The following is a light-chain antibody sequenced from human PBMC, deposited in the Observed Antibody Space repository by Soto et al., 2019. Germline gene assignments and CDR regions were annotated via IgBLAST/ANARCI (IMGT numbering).Light chain of an antibody. CDR2: DAS. CDR1: QSISSW. J-gene: IGKJ4*01. V-gene: IGKV1-5*01. CDR3: QQYNSYSLT. Sequence: IQMTQSPSTLSASVGARAPITCRASQSISSWLAWYQQKPGKAPKLLIYDASSLESGVPSRFSGSGSGTEFTLTISSLQPDDFATYYCQQYNSYSLTFGGGTKVDIK.